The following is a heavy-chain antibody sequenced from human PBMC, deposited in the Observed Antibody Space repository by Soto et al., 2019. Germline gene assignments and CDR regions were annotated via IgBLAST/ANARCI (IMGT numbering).Heavy chain of an antibody. J-gene: IGHJ4*02. D-gene: IGHD3-22*01. CDR1: GFTVSSYA. Sequence: EVQLLESGGGLVQPGGSLRLSCAASGFTVSSYAMSWVRQAPGKGLEWVSAISGSGGSTYYADSVKGRFTISRDNSKNKLYLQRNSVRDEDADVYDCAKDKMVVVPPRLFDYWGQGTLVTVSS. V-gene: IGHV3-23*01. CDR3: AKDKMVVVPPRLFDY. CDR2: ISGSGGST.